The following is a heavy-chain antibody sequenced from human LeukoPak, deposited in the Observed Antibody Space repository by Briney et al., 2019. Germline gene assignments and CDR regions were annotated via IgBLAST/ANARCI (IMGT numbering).Heavy chain of an antibody. CDR2: INPNSGGT. D-gene: IGHD3-3*01. CDR1: GYTFTGCY. V-gene: IGHV1-2*06. CDR3: ARDRPTVITIFGVVNYYYYGMDV. J-gene: IGHJ6*02. Sequence: ASVKVSCKASGYTFTGCYMHWVRQAPGQGLEWMGRINPNSGGTNYAQKFQGRVTMTRDTSISTAYMELSRLRSDDTAVYYCARDRPTVITIFGVVNYYYYGMDVWGQGTTVTVSS.